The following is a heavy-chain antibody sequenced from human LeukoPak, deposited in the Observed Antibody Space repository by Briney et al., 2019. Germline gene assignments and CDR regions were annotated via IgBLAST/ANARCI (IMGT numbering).Heavy chain of an antibody. J-gene: IGHJ4*02. D-gene: IGHD2-2*03. CDR1: GYTFTSYD. CDR2: MNPNSGNT. CDR3: ARGSALGIVVVPAAHG. V-gene: IGHV1-8*01. Sequence: ASVKVSCKASGYTFTSYDISWVRQATGQGLEWMGWMNPNSGNTGYAQKFQGRVTMTRNTSISTAYMELSSLRSEDTAVYYCARGSALGIVVVPAAHGWGQGTLVTVSS.